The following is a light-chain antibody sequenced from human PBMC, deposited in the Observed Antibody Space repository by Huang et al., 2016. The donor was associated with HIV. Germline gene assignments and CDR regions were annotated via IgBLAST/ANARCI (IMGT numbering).Light chain of an antibody. Sequence: AVQLTQIPTSLSASVGDSVTITCRASQDIGTSLAWYQHKPGKAPKLLISGALHVHNGASSRFSGDSAGTFFTLFINSLQPEDVATYYCQQLFEYPITFGQGTRL. V-gene: IGKV1D-13*01. CDR2: GAL. J-gene: IGKJ5*01. CDR3: QQLFEYPIT. CDR1: QDIGTS.